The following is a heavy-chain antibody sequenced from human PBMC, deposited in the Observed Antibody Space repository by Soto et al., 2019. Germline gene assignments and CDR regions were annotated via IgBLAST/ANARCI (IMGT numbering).Heavy chain of an antibody. D-gene: IGHD6-25*01. CDR3: ARGRYSSGFRGGYYYGMDV. CDR2: FIPIFGTA. CDR1: GGTFSSYA. J-gene: IGHJ6*02. Sequence: QVQLVQSGAEVKKPGSSVKVSCKASGGTFSSYAISWVRQAPGQGLEWMGGFIPIFGTANYAQKFQGRVTITADESTSTAYMELSSLRSEDTAVYYCARGRYSSGFRGGYYYGMDVWGQGTTVTVSS. V-gene: IGHV1-69*01.